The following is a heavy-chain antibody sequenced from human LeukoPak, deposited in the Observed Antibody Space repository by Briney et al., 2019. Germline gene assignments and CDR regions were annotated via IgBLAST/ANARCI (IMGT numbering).Heavy chain of an antibody. D-gene: IGHD3-22*01. Sequence: SETLSLTCTVSGGSISSYFWSWIRQPAGKGLEWIGLMYTSGSTKYNPSLKSRVTMSVATSKNQFSLKLSSVTAADTAVYYCARGYYYDGSGHDSFDIWGQGTMVIVSS. CDR3: ARGYYYDGSGHDSFDI. CDR2: MYTSGST. V-gene: IGHV4-4*07. CDR1: GGSISSYF. J-gene: IGHJ3*02.